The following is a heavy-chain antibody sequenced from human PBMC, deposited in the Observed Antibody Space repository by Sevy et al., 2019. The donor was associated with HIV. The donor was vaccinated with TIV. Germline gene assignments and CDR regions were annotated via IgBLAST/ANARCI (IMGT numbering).Heavy chain of an antibody. V-gene: IGHV4-59*13. CDR3: AGVISSWYSYYYYYGMDV. D-gene: IGHD6-13*01. J-gene: IGHJ6*02. CDR2: IYYSGST. Sequence: SETLSLTCTVSGGSISSYYWSWIRQPPGKGLEWIGYIYYSGSTNYNPSLKSRVTISVDTSKNQFSLKLSSVTAADTAVYYCAGVISSWYSYYYYYGMDVWGQGTTVTVSS. CDR1: GGSISSYY.